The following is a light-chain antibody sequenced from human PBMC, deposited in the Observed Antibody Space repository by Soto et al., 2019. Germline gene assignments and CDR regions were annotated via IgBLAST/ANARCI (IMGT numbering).Light chain of an antibody. CDR2: DVS. CDR1: SSDVGGYNY. J-gene: IGLJ1*01. CDR3: SSYTSSSTPWV. V-gene: IGLV2-14*03. Sequence: LTQPTSVSGSPGEAITISCTGTSSDVGGYNYVSWYQHHPGKAPKLMICDVSDRPSGVSNRFSGSKSGNTASLTISGLQAEDEADYYCSSYTSSSTPWVFGTGTKVTVL.